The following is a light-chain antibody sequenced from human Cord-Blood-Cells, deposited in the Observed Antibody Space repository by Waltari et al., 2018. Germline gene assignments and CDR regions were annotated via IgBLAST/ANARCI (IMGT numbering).Light chain of an antibody. V-gene: IGKV3-20*01. CDR3: QQYGSTPWT. CDR1: QRVRSSY. J-gene: IGKJ1*01. CDR2: CAS. Sequence: EIVLTQAPGTLSLAPGERATLSCRSSQRVRSSYLAWYQQKPGQAPRLLIYCASSRATGIPDRFSGSGSGTDFTLTISRLETEDIAVYYCQQYGSTPWTFGQGTKVEIK.